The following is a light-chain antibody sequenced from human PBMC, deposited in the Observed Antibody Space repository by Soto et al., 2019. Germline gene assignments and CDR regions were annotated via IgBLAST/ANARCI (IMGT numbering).Light chain of an antibody. CDR2: KAS. V-gene: IGKV1-5*03. CDR3: QQYNSYSRT. Sequence: DIQMTQSPSTLSASVGDGVPIACRASQSISSWLAWYQQKPGKAPKLMIYKASSLESGVPSRFSGSGSGTEFTLTISSLQPDDFATYYCQQYNSYSRTFGQGTKVDI. CDR1: QSISSW. J-gene: IGKJ1*01.